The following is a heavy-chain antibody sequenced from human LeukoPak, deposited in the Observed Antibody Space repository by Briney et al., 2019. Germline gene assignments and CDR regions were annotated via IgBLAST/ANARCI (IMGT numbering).Heavy chain of an antibody. CDR2: IKQDGSET. CDR1: GFPFTSYW. D-gene: IGHD6-13*01. V-gene: IGHV3-7*01. Sequence: GGSLRLSCAASGFPFTSYWMAWVRQGPGKGLEWLANIKQDGSETYYLDSVRGRFTVSRDNAKSSLYLQMNSLRAEDTAVYYCANGNYSSSYWGQGTLVTVSS. CDR3: ANGNYSSSY. J-gene: IGHJ4*02.